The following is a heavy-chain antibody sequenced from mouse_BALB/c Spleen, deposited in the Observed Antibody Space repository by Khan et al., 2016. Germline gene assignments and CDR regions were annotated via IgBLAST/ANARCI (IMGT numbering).Heavy chain of an antibody. J-gene: IGHJ4*01. V-gene: IGHV1-4*01. Sequence: VQLQESGAELARPGASVRMSCKASGYTFTSYTMHWVKQRPGQGLEWIGYINPSSGYTKYNQKFKDKATLTADKSSSTAYMHLSSLTSEDSAVYYCARSGNCEQSAMAYWGQGTSVTVSA. CDR1: GYTFTSYT. CDR2: INPSSGYT. D-gene: IGHD2-1*01. CDR3: ARSGNCEQSAMAY.